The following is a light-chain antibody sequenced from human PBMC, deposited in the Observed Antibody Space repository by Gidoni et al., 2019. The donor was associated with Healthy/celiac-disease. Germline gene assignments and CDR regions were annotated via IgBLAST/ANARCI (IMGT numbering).Light chain of an antibody. CDR2: EVS. Sequence: QSALTQPASVSGSPGQSITISCTGTSSDVVGYNDVSWSQQHPGKAPKLMIYEVSNRPSGVPDRFSGSKSGNTASLTISGLQAEDEADYYCSSYTSSSTPYVFGTGTKVTVL. CDR1: SSDVVGYND. J-gene: IGLJ1*01. CDR3: SSYTSSSTPYV. V-gene: IGLV2-14*01.